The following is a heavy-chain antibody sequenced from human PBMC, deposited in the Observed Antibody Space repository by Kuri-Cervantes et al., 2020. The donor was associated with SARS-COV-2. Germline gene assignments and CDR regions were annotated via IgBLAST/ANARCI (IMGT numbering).Heavy chain of an antibody. CDR3: TRHVDTGAGYYYYGMDV. CDR1: GFTFSSYS. V-gene: IGHV3-48*02. CDR2: ISSSSSTI. Sequence: AGSLRLSCAASGFTFSSYSMNWVRQAPGKGLEWVSYISSSSSTIYHADSVKGRFTISRDNAKNSLYLQMNSLRDEDTAVYYCTRHVDTGAGYYYYGMDVWGQGTTVTVSS. D-gene: IGHD5-18*01. J-gene: IGHJ6*02.